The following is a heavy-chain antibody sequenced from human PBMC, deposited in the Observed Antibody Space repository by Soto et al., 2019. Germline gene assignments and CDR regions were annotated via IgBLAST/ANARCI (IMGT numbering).Heavy chain of an antibody. V-gene: IGHV1-18*01. CDR1: GYTFTSYG. D-gene: IGHD3-10*01. CDR3: ARGIGGWFGVAYYYGMDV. Sequence: QVQLVQSGAEVKKPGASVKVSCKASGYTFTSYGISWVRQAPGQGLEWMGWISPYNGNTNYAQKLQGRVTMTTDTSTSTASMDLRSLRSDDTAVYYCARGIGGWFGVAYYYGMDVWGQGTTVTVSS. CDR2: ISPYNGNT. J-gene: IGHJ6*02.